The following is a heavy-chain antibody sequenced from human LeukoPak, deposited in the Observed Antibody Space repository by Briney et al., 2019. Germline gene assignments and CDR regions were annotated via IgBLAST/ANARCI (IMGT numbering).Heavy chain of an antibody. CDR3: ARGSGSYYLD. CDR2: IYSGGST. Sequence: GGSLRLSCAASGFTFSSYAMSWVRQAPGKGLEWVSVIYSGGSTYYADSVKGRFTISRHNSKNTLYLQMNSLRAEDTAVYYCARGSGSYYLDWGQGTLVTVSS. D-gene: IGHD1-26*01. CDR1: GFTFSSYA. V-gene: IGHV3-53*04. J-gene: IGHJ4*02.